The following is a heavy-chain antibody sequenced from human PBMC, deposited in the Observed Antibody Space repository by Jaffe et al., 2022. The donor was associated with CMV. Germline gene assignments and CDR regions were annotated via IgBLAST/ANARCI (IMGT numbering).Heavy chain of an antibody. Sequence: QVTLRESGPALVKPTQTLTLTCTFSGFSLSTSGMCVSWIRQPPGKALEWLALIDWDDDKYYSTSLKTRLTISKDTSKNQVVLTMTNMDPVDTATYYCARIREYYYDSSGYYDAFDIWGQGTMVTVSS. CDR2: IDWDDDK. D-gene: IGHD3-22*01. J-gene: IGHJ3*02. CDR3: ARIREYYYDSSGYYDAFDI. CDR1: GFSLSTSGMC. V-gene: IGHV2-70*01.